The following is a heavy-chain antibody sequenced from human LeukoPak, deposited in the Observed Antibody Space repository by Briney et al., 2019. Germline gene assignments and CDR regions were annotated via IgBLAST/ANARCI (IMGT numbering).Heavy chain of an antibody. V-gene: IGHV5-51*01. D-gene: IGHD1-1*01. Sequence: PGASLQISCQGSGSTFTYYWIGWVRQLPGKGLEWMGIIYPGDSDTRYRPSFQGQVTISVDKSISTAYLQWSSLKASDTAMYYCARQDGNSKYYFDYWGQGTLVTVSS. CDR2: IYPGDSDT. J-gene: IGHJ4*02. CDR1: GSTFTYYW. CDR3: ARQDGNSKYYFDY.